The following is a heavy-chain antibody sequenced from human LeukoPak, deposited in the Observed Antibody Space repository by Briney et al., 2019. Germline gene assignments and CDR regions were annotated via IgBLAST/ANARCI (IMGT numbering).Heavy chain of an antibody. J-gene: IGHJ5*02. V-gene: IGHV3-48*01. D-gene: IGHD1-14*01. CDR2: ISSSSSTI. CDR1: GFTFSSHS. CDR3: ARDREITKGNWFGP. Sequence: GGSLRLSCAASGFTFSSHSMNWVRQAPGKGLEWVSYISSSSSTIYYADSVKGRFTMSRDNSKNMVYLEMNSLRVEDTAVYYCARDREITKGNWFGPWGQGTLVTVSS.